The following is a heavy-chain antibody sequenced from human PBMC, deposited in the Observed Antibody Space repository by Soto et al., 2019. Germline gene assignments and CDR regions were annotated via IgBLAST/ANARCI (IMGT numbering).Heavy chain of an antibody. CDR3: ARSPTSGYSSSWYVDWLDP. Sequence: GSLRLSCAASGFTFSSYGMHWVRQAPGKGLEWVAVIWYDGSNKYYADSVKGRFTISRDNSKKTLYLQMNSLRAEDTAVYYCARSPTSGYSSSWYVDWLDPWGQGTMLTVYS. CDR2: IWYDGSNK. CDR1: GFTFSSYG. V-gene: IGHV3-33*01. J-gene: IGHJ5*02. D-gene: IGHD6-13*01.